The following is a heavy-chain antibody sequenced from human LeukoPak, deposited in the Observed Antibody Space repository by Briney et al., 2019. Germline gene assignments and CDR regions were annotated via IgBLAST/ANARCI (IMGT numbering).Heavy chain of an antibody. V-gene: IGHV5-51*01. J-gene: IGHJ4*02. CDR2: IHLGDSDT. D-gene: IGHD3-9*01. CDR1: GSSFTTYW. Sequence: GESLKISCKGSGSSFTTYWIAWVRQMPGKGLEWMGIIHLGDSDTRYSPSFQGQVNISADKSISTAYLQWSSLKASDTAMYYCARLIHYDILTGYYGSFDYWGQGTLVTVSS. CDR3: ARLIHYDILTGYYGSFDY.